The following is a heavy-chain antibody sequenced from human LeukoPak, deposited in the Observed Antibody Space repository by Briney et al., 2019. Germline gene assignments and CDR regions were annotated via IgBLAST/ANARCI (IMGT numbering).Heavy chain of an antibody. V-gene: IGHV3-33*08. Sequence: PGRSLRLSCAASGFTFSSYGMHWVRQAPGKGLEWVAVIWYGGSNKYYADSVKGRFTISRDNSKNTLYLQMNSLRAEDTAVYYCARVKGPYTSFDYWGQGTLVTVSS. CDR1: GFTFSSYG. J-gene: IGHJ4*02. CDR2: IWYGGSNK. CDR3: ARVKGPYTSFDY. D-gene: IGHD6-13*01.